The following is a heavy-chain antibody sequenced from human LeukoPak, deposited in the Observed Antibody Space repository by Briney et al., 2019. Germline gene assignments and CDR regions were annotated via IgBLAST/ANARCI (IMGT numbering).Heavy chain of an antibody. J-gene: IGHJ6*03. CDR2: INPNSGGT. CDR1: GYTFTGYY. D-gene: IGHD3-16*01. CDR3: ARDGSTWGYYYYYYMDV. V-gene: IGHV1-2*02. Sequence: GASVKVSCKASGYTFTGYYMHWVRQAPGQGLEWMGWINPNSGGTNYAQKFQGRVTMTRDTSISTAYMELSRLRSDDTAVYYCARDGSTWGYYYYYYMDVWGKGTTVTVSS.